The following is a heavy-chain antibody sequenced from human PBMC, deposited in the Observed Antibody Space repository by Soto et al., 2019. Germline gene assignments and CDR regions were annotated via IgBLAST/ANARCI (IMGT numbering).Heavy chain of an antibody. CDR1: GYTFTNHY. CDR3: ARERYSDYNLFDY. D-gene: IGHD5-12*01. Sequence: ASVKVSCKASGYTFTNHYLHWVRQAPGQGLQWMGWINPSSGDTNYAQQFQGLVTMTRDTSINTAYMELRSLRSDDTAVYYCARERYSDYNLFDYWGQGALVTVSS. J-gene: IGHJ4*02. CDR2: INPSSGDT. V-gene: IGHV1-2*04.